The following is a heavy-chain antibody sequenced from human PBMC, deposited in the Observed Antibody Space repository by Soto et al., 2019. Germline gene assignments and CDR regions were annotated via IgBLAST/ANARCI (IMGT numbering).Heavy chain of an antibody. CDR3: ATEGAYYDILDGMDV. CDR1: GYTFTSYG. D-gene: IGHD3-9*01. V-gene: IGHV1-18*01. J-gene: IGHJ6*02. CDR2: ISAYNGET. Sequence: GASVKVSCKASGYTFTSYGISWVRQAPGQGLEWMGWISAYNGETIYAQKFQGRVTMTEDTSTDTAYMELSSLRSEDTAVYYCATEGAYYDILDGMDVWGQGTTVTVSS.